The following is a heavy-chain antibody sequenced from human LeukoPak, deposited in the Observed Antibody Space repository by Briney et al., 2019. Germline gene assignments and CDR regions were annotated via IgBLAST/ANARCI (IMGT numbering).Heavy chain of an antibody. CDR2: ISWNSGSI. CDR3: AKEDHYGSGKFDY. J-gene: IGHJ4*02. Sequence: GGSLRLSCAASGFTFDDYAMHWVRQAPGKGLEWVSGISWNSGSIGYADSVKGRFTISRDNAKNSLYLQMNSLRAEDTALYYCAKEDHYGSGKFDYWGQGTLVTVSS. V-gene: IGHV3-9*01. D-gene: IGHD3-10*01. CDR1: GFTFDDYA.